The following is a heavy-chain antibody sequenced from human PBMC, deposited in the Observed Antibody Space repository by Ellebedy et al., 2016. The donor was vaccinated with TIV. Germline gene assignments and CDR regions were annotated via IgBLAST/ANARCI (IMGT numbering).Heavy chain of an antibody. CDR3: ARALNHVDTVSTAPLDC. V-gene: IGHV3-9*01. CDR1: GFDFDEFA. J-gene: IGHJ4*02. Sequence: PGGSLRLSCAASGFDFDEFAVHWVRQAPGKGLEWVSGISWNSARIRYADSVKGRFTISRDNSQNTLYLLMNSLRGDDTAIYYCARALNHVDTVSTAPLDCWGQGTLVTVSS. D-gene: IGHD5/OR15-5a*01. CDR2: ISWNSARI.